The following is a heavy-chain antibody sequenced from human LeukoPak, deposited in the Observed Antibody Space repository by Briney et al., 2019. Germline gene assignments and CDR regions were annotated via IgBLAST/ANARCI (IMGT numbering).Heavy chain of an antibody. V-gene: IGHV4-34*01. CDR3: ARVVQSTDSSGFYLPEYFQH. CDR1: GGSLSGYY. Sequence: PSETLSLTCAVFGGSLSGYYWSWIRQPPGKGLEWIAEINRSGSPNYNPSLKSRVTISVDTSKNQFSLKLRSVTAADTAVYYCARVVQSTDSSGFYLPEYFQHWGQGTLVTVSS. D-gene: IGHD3-22*01. J-gene: IGHJ1*01. CDR2: INRSGSP.